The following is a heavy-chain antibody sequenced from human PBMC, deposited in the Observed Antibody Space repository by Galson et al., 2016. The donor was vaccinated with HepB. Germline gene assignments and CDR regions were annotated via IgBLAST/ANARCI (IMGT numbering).Heavy chain of an antibody. CDR1: GLIISTNY. V-gene: IGHV3-7*03. D-gene: IGHD4-17*01. CDR2: IKQDGSEK. Sequence: SLRLSCAVSGLIISTNYMSWVRQAPGKGLEWVANIKQDGSEKYYVDSVKGRFTISRDNAKKSLFLQMNSLRVEDTAVYYCARDDETYGDPDFWGQGTLVTVSS. CDR3: ARDDETYGDPDF. J-gene: IGHJ4*02.